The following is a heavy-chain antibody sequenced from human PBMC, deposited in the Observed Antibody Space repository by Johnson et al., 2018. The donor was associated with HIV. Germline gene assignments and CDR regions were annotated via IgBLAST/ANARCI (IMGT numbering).Heavy chain of an antibody. Sequence: VQLVESGGGLIQPGGSLRLSCAASGFTVGYNSMSWVRQAPGKGLEWISVIQSGENTLYADSVKGRFIVSRDESKNTLYLPMNSLRAEDTAVYYCARGGVYKQFWAFDAFDIWGQGTMVTVSS. CDR1: GFTVGYNS. CDR2: IQSGENT. CDR3: ARGGVYKQFWAFDAFDI. D-gene: IGHD6-13*01. V-gene: IGHV3-66*01. J-gene: IGHJ3*02.